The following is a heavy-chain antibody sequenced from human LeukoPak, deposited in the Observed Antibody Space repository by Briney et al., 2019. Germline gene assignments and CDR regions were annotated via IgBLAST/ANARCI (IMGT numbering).Heavy chain of an antibody. Sequence: GGSLRLSCAASGFTFSSYGMHWVRQAPGKGLEWVAFIRYDGSNKYYADSVRGRFTISRDNSKNTLYLQMNSLRAEDTAVYYCAEDGGYCSGGSCPEIDYWGQGTLVTVSS. D-gene: IGHD2-15*01. CDR1: GFTFSSYG. J-gene: IGHJ4*02. CDR2: IRYDGSNK. CDR3: AEDGGYCSGGSCPEIDY. V-gene: IGHV3-30*02.